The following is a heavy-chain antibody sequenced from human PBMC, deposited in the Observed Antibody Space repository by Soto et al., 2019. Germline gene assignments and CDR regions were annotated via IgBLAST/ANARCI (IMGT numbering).Heavy chain of an antibody. CDR1: GGSISSGGYY. D-gene: IGHD3-22*01. CDR2: IYYSGST. J-gene: IGHJ1*01. Sequence: SETLSLTCTVSGGSISSGGYYWSWIRQHPGKGLEWIGYIYYSGSTYYNPSLKSRVTISVDTSKNQFSLKLSSVTAADTAVYYCARSPYYYDSSGAAQYFQHWGQGTLVTV. V-gene: IGHV4-31*03. CDR3: ARSPYYYDSSGAAQYFQH.